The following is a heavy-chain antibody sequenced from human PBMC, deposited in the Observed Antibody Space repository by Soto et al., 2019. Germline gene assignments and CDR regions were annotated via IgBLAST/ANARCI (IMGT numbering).Heavy chain of an antibody. J-gene: IGHJ4*02. V-gene: IGHV4-59*08. Sequence: SETLSLTCTVSSGSISSYYWSWIRQPPGKGLEWIGYIYYSGSTNYNPSLKSRVTISVDTSKNQFSLKLSSVTAADTAVYYCATQRRDLDYWGQGTLVTGSS. CDR3: ATQRRDLDY. CDR2: IYYSGST. CDR1: SGSISSYY.